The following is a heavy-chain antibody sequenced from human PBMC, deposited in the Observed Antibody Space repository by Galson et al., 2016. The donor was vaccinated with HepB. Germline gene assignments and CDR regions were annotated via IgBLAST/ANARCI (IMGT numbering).Heavy chain of an antibody. CDR3: AHRKPDYYVSDWFDP. CDR2: IYWDDDK. CDR1: GFSLHTSGVG. D-gene: IGHD3-10*01. Sequence: PALVKPTQTLTLTCTLSGFSLHTSGVGVGWIRQPPGQALEWLALIYWDDDKRYSPSLKSRLTITKDTSKNEVVLTMTNMDPVDTATYFCAHRKPDYYVSDWFDPWGQGTLVTVSS. V-gene: IGHV2-5*02. J-gene: IGHJ5*02.